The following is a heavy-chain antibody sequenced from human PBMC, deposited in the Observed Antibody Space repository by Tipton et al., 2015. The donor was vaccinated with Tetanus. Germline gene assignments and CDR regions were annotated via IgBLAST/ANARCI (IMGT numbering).Heavy chain of an antibody. Sequence: TLSLTCTVSGGSISSGVYYWGWLRQDPGKGLEWIGYIYDSYDSGSTTYNPSLKSRVTIPVNTSKNQFSLRLTSVTAADTAVYYCARGFGSNWYYFDYWGQGTLVTVSS. V-gene: IGHV4-61*08. D-gene: IGHD6-13*01. CDR2: IYDSYDSGST. CDR3: ARGFGSNWYYFDY. CDR1: GGSISSGVYY. J-gene: IGHJ4*02.